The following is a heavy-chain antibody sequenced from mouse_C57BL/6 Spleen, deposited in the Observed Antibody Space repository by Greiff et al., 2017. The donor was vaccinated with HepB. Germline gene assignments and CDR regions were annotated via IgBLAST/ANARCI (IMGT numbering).Heavy chain of an antibody. D-gene: IGHD1-1*01. V-gene: IGHV1-81*01. CDR1: DYTFTSYG. J-gene: IGHJ2*01. Sequence: VQLQQSGAELARPGASVKLSCKASDYTFTSYGISWVKQRTGQGLEWIGEIYPRSGNTYYNEKFKGKATLTADKSSSTAYMELRSLTSEDSAVYFCARDYYGSSYYFDYWGQGTTLTVSS. CDR2: IYPRSGNT. CDR3: ARDYYGSSYYFDY.